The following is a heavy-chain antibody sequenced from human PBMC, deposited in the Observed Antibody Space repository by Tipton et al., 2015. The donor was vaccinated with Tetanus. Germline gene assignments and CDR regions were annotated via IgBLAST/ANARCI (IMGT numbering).Heavy chain of an antibody. CDR3: AGYRVGGGGRGY. CDR2: IYYTGST. J-gene: IGHJ4*02. Sequence: TLSLTCTVSGASSTSGDYYWAWIRQPPGKGPEWIGSIYYTGSTYYNPSLKSRVTISVDASRNQFSLTLNSVTAADTAVYFCAGYRVGGGGRGYWGQGTLVTVSS. D-gene: IGHD5-24*01. V-gene: IGHV4-39*07. CDR1: GASSTSGDYY.